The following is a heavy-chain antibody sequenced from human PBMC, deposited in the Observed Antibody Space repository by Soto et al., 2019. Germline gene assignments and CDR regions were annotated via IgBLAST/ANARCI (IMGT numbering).Heavy chain of an antibody. CDR3: ARDVHYDILTGYYVKSWFDP. CDR2: ISSSSSYI. Sequence: ESGGGLVKPGGSLRLSCAASGFTFSSYSMNWVRQAPGKGLEWVSSISSSSSYIYYADSVKGRFTISRENAKNSLYLQMNSLRAEDTAVYYCARDVHYDILTGYYVKSWFDPWGQGTLVTVSS. CDR1: GFTFSSYS. V-gene: IGHV3-21*01. D-gene: IGHD3-9*01. J-gene: IGHJ5*02.